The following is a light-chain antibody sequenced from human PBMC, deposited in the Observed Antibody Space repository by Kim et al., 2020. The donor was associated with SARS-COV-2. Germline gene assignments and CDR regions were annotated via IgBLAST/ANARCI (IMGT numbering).Light chain of an antibody. Sequence: VSPGERVTLSCRASQSVSSNLAWYQQKPGQAPRLLIYGASTRAPGIPARFSGSGSGTEFTLTISSLQSEDFATYFCLQHNTYPITFGQGTRLEIK. CDR3: LQHNTYPIT. CDR1: QSVSSN. CDR2: GAS. J-gene: IGKJ5*01. V-gene: IGKV3-15*01.